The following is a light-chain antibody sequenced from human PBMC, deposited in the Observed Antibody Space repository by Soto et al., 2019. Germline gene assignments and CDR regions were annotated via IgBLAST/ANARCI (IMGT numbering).Light chain of an antibody. V-gene: IGLV2-14*03. CDR3: SSYTSGSPCV. Sequence: QSVLTQPASVSGSPGQSITISCTGTSSDVGGYNHVSWYQQHPGKAPKLMIYEVNNRPSGVSNRFSASKSGNTASLTISGLQAEDEATYYCSSYTSGSPCVFGGGTKLTVL. CDR1: SSDVGGYNH. CDR2: EVN. J-gene: IGLJ2*01.